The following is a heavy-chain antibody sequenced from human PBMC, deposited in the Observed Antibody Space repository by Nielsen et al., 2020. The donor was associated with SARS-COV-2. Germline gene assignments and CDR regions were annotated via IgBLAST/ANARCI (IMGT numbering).Heavy chain of an antibody. J-gene: IGHJ3*02. V-gene: IGHV3-11*05. D-gene: IGHD3-10*01. CDR3: ARDGRILLWFGELTHGDAFDI. CDR1: GFTFSDYY. Sequence: GESLKISCAASGFTFSDYYMRWIRQAPGKGLEWVSYISSSSSYTNYADSVKGRFTISRDNAKNSLYLQMNSLRAEDTAVYYCARDGRILLWFGELTHGDAFDIWGQGTMVTVSS. CDR2: ISSSSSYT.